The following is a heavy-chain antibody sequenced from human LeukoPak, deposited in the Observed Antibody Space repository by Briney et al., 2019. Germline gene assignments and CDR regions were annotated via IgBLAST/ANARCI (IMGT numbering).Heavy chain of an antibody. CDR3: ARAPYDIVTGYSGYFDY. CDR1: GFTFSGYS. Sequence: GGSLRLSCAASGFTFSGYSMNWVRQAPGKGLEWVSSISSSSSYVYYADSVKGRFTISRDNAKNSLYLQMDSLRAEDTAVYYCARAPYDIVTGYSGYFDYWAREPWSPSPQ. V-gene: IGHV3-21*01. D-gene: IGHD3-9*01. CDR2: ISSSSSYV. J-gene: IGHJ4*02.